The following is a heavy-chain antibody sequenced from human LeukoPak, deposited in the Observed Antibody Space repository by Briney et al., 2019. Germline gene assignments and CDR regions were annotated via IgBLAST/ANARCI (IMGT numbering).Heavy chain of an antibody. CDR1: GGSIISSSYY. Sequence: SETLSLTCTVSGGSIISSSYYRAWIRQPPGKGLEGIGSMDYSESSDYNPSLKSRLTISADTSKNQFSLKLSSVTAADTAVYYCERGRALLKPRGGRYFDLWGRGILVSVSS. CDR3: ERGRALLKPRGGRYFDL. CDR2: MDYSESS. V-gene: IGHV4-39*07. D-gene: IGHD1-14*01. J-gene: IGHJ2*01.